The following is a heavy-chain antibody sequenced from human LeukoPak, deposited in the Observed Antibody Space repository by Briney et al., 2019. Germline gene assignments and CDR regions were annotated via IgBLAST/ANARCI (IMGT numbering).Heavy chain of an antibody. D-gene: IGHD3-3*01. J-gene: IGHJ3*02. CDR1: GGSISSGGYY. Sequence: TLSLTCTVSGGSISSGGYYWSWIRQHPGKGLEWIGYIYYSGSTYYDPSLKSRVTISVDTSKNQFSLKLSSVTAADTAGYYCARGRRITIFGVVWRAFDIWGQGTMVTVSS. CDR2: IYYSGST. CDR3: ARGRRITIFGVVWRAFDI. V-gene: IGHV4-31*03.